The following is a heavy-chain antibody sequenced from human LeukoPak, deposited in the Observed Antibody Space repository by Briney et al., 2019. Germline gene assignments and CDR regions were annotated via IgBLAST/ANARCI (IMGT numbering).Heavy chain of an antibody. J-gene: IGHJ4*02. CDR1: GGSFSGYY. D-gene: IGHD5-18*01. CDR3: ARRGYSYGKFAY. Sequence: SETLSLTCAVYGGSFSGYYWSWIRQPPGKGLEWIGEINHSGSTNYNPSLKSRVTISVDTSKNQFPLKLSSVTAAATAVYYCARRGYSYGKFAYWGQGPLVTVSS. V-gene: IGHV4-34*01. CDR2: INHSGST.